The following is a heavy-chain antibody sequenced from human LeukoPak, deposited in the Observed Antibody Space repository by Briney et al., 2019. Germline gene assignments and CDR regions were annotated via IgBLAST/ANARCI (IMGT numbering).Heavy chain of an antibody. J-gene: IGHJ5*02. CDR1: GFTFNMYA. D-gene: IGHD7-27*01. Sequence: PGGSLRLSCATSGFTFNMYAMGWVRQAPGKGLQWVSSISGSGDTTYYADSVKCRFTISRDNSKNTLYLQMNSLGADDAAIYYCAKERLGNTKWFDPWGQGTLVTVSS. CDR2: ISGSGDTT. V-gene: IGHV3-23*01. CDR3: AKERLGNTKWFDP.